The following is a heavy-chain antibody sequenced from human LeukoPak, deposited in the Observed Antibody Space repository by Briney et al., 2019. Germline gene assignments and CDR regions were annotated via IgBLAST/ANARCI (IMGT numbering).Heavy chain of an antibody. D-gene: IGHD6-6*01. V-gene: IGHV4-30-2*01. Sequence: SETLSLTCTVSGGSISSGGYYWSWIRQPPGKGLEWIGYIYHSGSTYYNPSLKSRVTISVDRSKNQFSLKLSSVTAADTAVYYCARANGYSSSSEFDYWGQGTLVTVSS. CDR3: ARANGYSSSSEFDY. J-gene: IGHJ4*02. CDR2: IYHSGST. CDR1: GGSISSGGYY.